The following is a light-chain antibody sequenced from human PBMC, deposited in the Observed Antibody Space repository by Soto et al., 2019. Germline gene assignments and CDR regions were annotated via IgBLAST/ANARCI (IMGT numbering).Light chain of an antibody. CDR3: QHYNNWPPYT. V-gene: IGKV3-15*01. CDR1: QSVSSN. CDR2: RAS. J-gene: IGKJ2*01. Sequence: EIVMTQSQATLSASPGERATLSCRASQSVSSNLAWYQQKPGQAPRLLMYRASTRATGIPARFSGSGSGTEFTLTISSLQSEDFAVYYCQHYNNWPPYTFGQGTKVDIK.